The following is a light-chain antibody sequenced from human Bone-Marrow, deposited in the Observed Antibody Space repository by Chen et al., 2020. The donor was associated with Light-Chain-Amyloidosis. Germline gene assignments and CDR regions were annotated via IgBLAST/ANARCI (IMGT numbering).Light chain of an antibody. V-gene: IGKV3-20*01. CDR2: GSS. CDR1: QTISSNY. J-gene: IGKJ4*01. Sequence: EIVLTQSPRTLSLSPGEGANLSCRASQTISSNYLTWYQQKFGQAPRLLIYGSSSRATCIPDRFTGSGSGTDFTLTINRLEPEDFAMYYCQQYGTSPLTFGGGTKVEIK. CDR3: QQYGTSPLT.